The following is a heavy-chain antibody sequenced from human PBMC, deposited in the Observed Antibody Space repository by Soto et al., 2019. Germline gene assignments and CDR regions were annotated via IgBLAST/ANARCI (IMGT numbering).Heavy chain of an antibody. D-gene: IGHD3-22*01. CDR1: GYTFTSYG. Sequence: EASVKVSCKASGYTFTSYGISWVRQAPGQGLEWMGWISAYNGNTNYAQKLQGRVTMTTDTSTSTAYMELRSLRSDDTAVYYCARDLRHYYDSSGSFDYWGQVTLVTVSS. J-gene: IGHJ4*02. CDR3: ARDLRHYYDSSGSFDY. V-gene: IGHV1-18*01. CDR2: ISAYNGNT.